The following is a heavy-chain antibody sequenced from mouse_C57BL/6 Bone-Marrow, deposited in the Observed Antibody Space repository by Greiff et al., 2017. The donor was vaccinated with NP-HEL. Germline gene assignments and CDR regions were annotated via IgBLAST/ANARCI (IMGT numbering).Heavy chain of an antibody. CDR2: IYPRSGNT. CDR3: ARGGSSYRDYFDY. V-gene: IGHV1-81*01. CDR1: GYTFTSYG. D-gene: IGHD1-1*01. J-gene: IGHJ2*01. Sequence: QVQLQQSGAELARPGASVKLSCKASGYTFTSYGISWVKQRPGQGLEWIGEIYPRSGNTYYNEKFKGKATLTADKSSSTAYMELRSLTCEDSAVYFCARGGSSYRDYFDYWGQGTTLTVSS.